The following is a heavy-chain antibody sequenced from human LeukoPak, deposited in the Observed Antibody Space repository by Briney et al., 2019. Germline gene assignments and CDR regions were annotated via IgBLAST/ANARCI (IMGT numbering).Heavy chain of an antibody. D-gene: IGHD5-12*01. CDR2: IYYSGST. CDR1: GVSISSYY. CDR3: ASLAARAGIVATIDY. J-gene: IGHJ4*02. V-gene: IGHV4-59*01. Sequence: PSETLSLTCTVSGVSISSYYWSWIRQPPGKGLEWIGYIYYSGSTNYNPSLKSRVTISVDTSKNQFSLKLSSVTAADTAMYYCASLAARAGIVATIDYWGQGTLVTVSS.